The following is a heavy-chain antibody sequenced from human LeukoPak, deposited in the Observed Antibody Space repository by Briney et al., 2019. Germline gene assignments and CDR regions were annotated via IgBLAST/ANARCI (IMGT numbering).Heavy chain of an antibody. CDR3: ARRYYYDSSGYYLAHDAFDI. Sequence: GESLKISCKGSGYNFTSYWIGWVRQMPGKGLEWMGIIYSGDSETRYSPSFQGQVTISADKSISTAYLQWSSLKASDTAMYYCARRYYYDSSGYYLAHDAFDIWGQGTMVTVSS. J-gene: IGHJ3*02. V-gene: IGHV5-51*01. CDR2: IYSGDSET. D-gene: IGHD3-22*01. CDR1: GYNFTSYW.